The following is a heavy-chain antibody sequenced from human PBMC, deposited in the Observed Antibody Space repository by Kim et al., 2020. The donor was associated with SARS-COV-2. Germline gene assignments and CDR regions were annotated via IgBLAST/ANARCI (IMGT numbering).Heavy chain of an antibody. J-gene: IGHJ4*02. Sequence: SVKGRFTISRDNSTNTLYLQMNSLRAEDTAVYYCAKDLGTSAYDLDYFDYWGQGTLVTVSS. V-gene: IGHV3-33*06. CDR3: AKDLGTSAYDLDYFDY. D-gene: IGHD5-12*01.